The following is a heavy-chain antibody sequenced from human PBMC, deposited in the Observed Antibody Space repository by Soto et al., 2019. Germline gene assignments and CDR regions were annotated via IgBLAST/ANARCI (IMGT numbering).Heavy chain of an antibody. CDR2: IKSKTDGGTT. CDR3: ARDMSGGTYNYYYGMDV. J-gene: IGHJ6*02. V-gene: IGHV3-15*07. Sequence: GGSLRLSCAASGFTFSNAWMNWVRQAPGKGLEWVGRIKSKTDGGTTDYAAPVKGRFTISRDDSKNTLYLQMNSLKTEDTAVYYCARDMSGGTYNYYYGMDVWGQGTTVTVSS. CDR1: GFTFSNAW. D-gene: IGHD1-26*01.